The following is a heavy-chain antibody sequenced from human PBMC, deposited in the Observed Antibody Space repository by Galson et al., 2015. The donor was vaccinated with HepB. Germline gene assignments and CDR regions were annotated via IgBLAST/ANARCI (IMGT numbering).Heavy chain of an antibody. V-gene: IGHV3-9*01. CDR2: ISWNSGSI. D-gene: IGHD1-26*01. J-gene: IGHJ3*02. CDR1: GFTFDDYA. CDR3: AKDIAQGEVVEAIVCAFDI. Sequence: SLRLSCAASGFTFDDYAMHWVRQAPGKGLEWVSGISWNSGSIGYADSVKGRFTISRDNAKNSLYLQMNSLRAEDTALYYCAKDIAQGEVVEAIVCAFDIWGQGTMVTVSS.